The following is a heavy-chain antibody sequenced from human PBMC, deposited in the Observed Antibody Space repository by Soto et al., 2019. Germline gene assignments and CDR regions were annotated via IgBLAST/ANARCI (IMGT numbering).Heavy chain of an antibody. CDR3: ARIGVTKDYYYYYYMDV. J-gene: IGHJ6*03. V-gene: IGHV4-34*01. CDR1: GGSFSGYY. CDR2: INHSGST. D-gene: IGHD2-21*02. Sequence: SETLSLTCAVYGGSFSGYYWSWIRQPPGKGLEWIGEINHSGSTNYNPSLKSRVTISVDTSKNQFSLKLSSVTAADTAVYYCARIGVTKDYYYYYYMDVWGKGTTVTVSS.